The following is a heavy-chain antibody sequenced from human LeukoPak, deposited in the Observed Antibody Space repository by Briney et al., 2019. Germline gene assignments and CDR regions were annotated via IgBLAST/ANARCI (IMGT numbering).Heavy chain of an antibody. D-gene: IGHD3-22*01. J-gene: IGHJ4*02. V-gene: IGHV3-23*01. CDR3: TKDMYNDSSGPLDY. CDR2: ISGRGGSS. CDR1: GFTYSSSA. Sequence: GGSLRLSCAASGFTYSSSAMSWVRQAPGKGLERVSGISGRGGSSYYADSVQGRFNISRDNSKNTLYLQMITLRVEDTALYYCTKDMYNDSSGPLDYRGPGTLVTVSS.